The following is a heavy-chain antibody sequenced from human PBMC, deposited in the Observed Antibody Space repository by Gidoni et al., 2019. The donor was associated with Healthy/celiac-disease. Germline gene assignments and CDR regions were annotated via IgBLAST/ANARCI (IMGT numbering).Heavy chain of an antibody. V-gene: IGHV4-59*01. D-gene: IGHD6-6*01. Sequence: QVQLQESGPGLVKPSETLSLTCTVSGGSISSYYWSWIRQPPGKGLEWIGYIYYSGSTNYNPSLKSRVTISVETSKNQFSLKLSSVTAADTAVYYCTGSEYSSSSDFQHWGQGTLVTVSS. CDR2: IYYSGST. CDR1: GGSISSYY. J-gene: IGHJ1*01. CDR3: TGSEYSSSSDFQH.